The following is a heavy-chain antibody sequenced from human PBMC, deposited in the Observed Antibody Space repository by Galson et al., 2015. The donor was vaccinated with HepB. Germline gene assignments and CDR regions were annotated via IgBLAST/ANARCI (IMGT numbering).Heavy chain of an antibody. CDR3: TRQATPYFPDYYYYYMDV. CDR2: IRSKANSYAT. V-gene: IGHV3-73*01. D-gene: IGHD2-15*01. Sequence: SLRLSCAASGFTFSGSAMHWVRQASGKGLEWVGRIRSKANSYATAYAASVKGRFTISRDDSKNTAYLQMNSLKTEDTAVYYCTRQATPYFPDYYYYYMDVWGKGTTVTVSS. J-gene: IGHJ6*03. CDR1: GFTFSGSA.